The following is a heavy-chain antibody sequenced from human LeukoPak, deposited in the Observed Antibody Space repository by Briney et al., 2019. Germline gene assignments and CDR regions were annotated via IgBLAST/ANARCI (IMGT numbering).Heavy chain of an antibody. CDR2: INPNSGGT. CDR1: GYTFTGYY. CDR3: ARASLSSDSSSWSLRWGFDP. V-gene: IGHV1-2*02. Sequence: ASVKVSCKASGYTFTGYYMHWVRQAPGQGLEWMGWINPNSGGTNYAQKFQGRVTMTRDTSISTAYMELSRLRSDDTAVYYCARASLSSDSSSWSLRWGFDPWGQGTLVTVSS. D-gene: IGHD6-13*01. J-gene: IGHJ5*02.